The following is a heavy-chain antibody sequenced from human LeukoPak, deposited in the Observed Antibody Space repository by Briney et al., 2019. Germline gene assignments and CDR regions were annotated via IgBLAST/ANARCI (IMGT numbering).Heavy chain of an antibody. D-gene: IGHD4-11*01. CDR2: IYYGGST. J-gene: IGHJ4*02. V-gene: IGHV4-39*01. Sequence: PSETLSLTCTVSGGSISSSSYYWGWIRQPPGKGLEWIGSIYYGGSTYYNPSLKSRVTISVDASKNQFSLKLSSVTAADTALYYCARPPSSVTTSGDDSWGQGTLVTVSS. CDR3: ARPPSSVTTSGDDS. CDR1: GGSISSSSYY.